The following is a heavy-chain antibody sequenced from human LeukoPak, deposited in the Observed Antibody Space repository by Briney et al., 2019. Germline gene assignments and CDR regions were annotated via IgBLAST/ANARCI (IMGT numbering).Heavy chain of an antibody. V-gene: IGHV4-39*01. D-gene: IGHD1-26*01. Sequence: PSETLSLNCTVSGGSISSSSYYWGWIRQPPGKGLEWIGSIYYSGSTYYNPSLKSRVTISVDTSKNQFSLKLSSVTAADTAVYYCARLRWELSYYFDYWGQGTLVTVSS. CDR2: IYYSGST. J-gene: IGHJ4*02. CDR1: GGSISSSSYY. CDR3: ARLRWELSYYFDY.